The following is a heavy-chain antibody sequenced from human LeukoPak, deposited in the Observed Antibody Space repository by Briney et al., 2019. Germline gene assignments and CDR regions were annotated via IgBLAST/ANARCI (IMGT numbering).Heavy chain of an antibody. CDR1: GGSFSGYY. Sequence: SETLSLTCAVYGGSFSGYYWSWIRQPPGKGLEWIGEINHSGSTNYNPSLKSRVTISVDTSKNQFSLKLSSVTAADTAVYYCARGGKLPTYCSSTSCYVGSTFDYWGQGTLVTVSS. V-gene: IGHV4-34*01. D-gene: IGHD2-2*01. J-gene: IGHJ4*02. CDR3: ARGGKLPTYCSSTSCYVGSTFDY. CDR2: INHSGST.